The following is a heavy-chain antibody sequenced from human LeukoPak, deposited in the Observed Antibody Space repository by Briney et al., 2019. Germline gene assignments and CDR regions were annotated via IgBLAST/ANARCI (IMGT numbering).Heavy chain of an antibody. J-gene: IGHJ4*02. CDR1: GYTFPSYD. CDR2: MNPNSCNT. D-gene: IGHD1-26*01. V-gene: IGHV1-8*01. Sequence: GASVNVSCKTSGYTFPSYDINWVRQATGQGPEWMGWMNPNSCNTGYAQKFQGRVTITRNTSISTAHMELSSLRSEDTAVYFCARGPKWTGSYYYFDFWGQGTLVTVSS. CDR3: ARGPKWTGSYYYFDF.